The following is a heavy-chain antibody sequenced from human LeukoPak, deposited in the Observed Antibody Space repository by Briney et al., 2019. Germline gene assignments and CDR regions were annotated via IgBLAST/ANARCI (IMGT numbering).Heavy chain of an antibody. Sequence: PSETLSLTCAVYGGSFSGYYWRGIRQSPGKGLEWIGEINHSGSTNYNPSLKRRVTISVDTSKNQLSLKMSSVTAADTAVYYCTITTGTTLGLMDYWGQGTMVTVSS. CDR1: GGSFSGYY. V-gene: IGHV4-34*01. CDR3: TITTGTTLGLMDY. J-gene: IGHJ4*02. D-gene: IGHD1-1*01. CDR2: INHSGST.